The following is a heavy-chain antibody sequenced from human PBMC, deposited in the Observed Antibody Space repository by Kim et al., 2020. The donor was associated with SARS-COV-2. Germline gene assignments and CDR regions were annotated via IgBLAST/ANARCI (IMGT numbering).Heavy chain of an antibody. V-gene: IGHV4-39*01. CDR2: IYYSGST. CDR1: GGSISSSSYY. J-gene: IGHJ4*02. D-gene: IGHD3-9*01. CDR3: ARQGVLRYFDPDY. Sequence: SETLSLTCTVSGGSISSSSYYWGWIRQPPGKGLEWIGSIYYSGSTYYNPSLKSRVTISVDTSKNQFSLKLSSVTAADTAVYYCARQGVLRYFDPDYWGQGTLVTVSS.